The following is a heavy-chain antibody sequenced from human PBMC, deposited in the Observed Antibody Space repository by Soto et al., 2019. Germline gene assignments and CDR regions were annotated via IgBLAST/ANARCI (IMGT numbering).Heavy chain of an antibody. V-gene: IGHV1-2*04. Sequence: VQLVQSGAEVKKPGASVKVSCKASGYTFTGYYMHWVRQAPGQGLEWMGSINPNSGGTNYAQKFQGWVTMTRDTSISTAYMELSRLRSDDAAVYYCARERCTNGVCYPYFDYLGQGTLVTVSS. CDR1: GYTFTGYY. D-gene: IGHD2-8*01. CDR2: INPNSGGT. CDR3: ARERCTNGVCYPYFDY. J-gene: IGHJ4*02.